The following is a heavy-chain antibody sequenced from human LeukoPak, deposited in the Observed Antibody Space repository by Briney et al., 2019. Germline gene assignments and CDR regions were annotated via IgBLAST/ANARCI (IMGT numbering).Heavy chain of an antibody. V-gene: IGHV3-30-3*01. D-gene: IGHD5-12*01. CDR3: AREYSGYLALDY. CDR1: GFTFSSYA. CDR2: ISYDGSNK. J-gene: IGHJ4*02. Sequence: GGSLRLSCAASGFTFSSYAMHWVRQAPGKGLEWVAVISYDGSNKYYADSVKGRFTISRDNSKNTLYLQMNSLRAEDTAVYYCAREYSGYLALDYWGRGTLVTVSS.